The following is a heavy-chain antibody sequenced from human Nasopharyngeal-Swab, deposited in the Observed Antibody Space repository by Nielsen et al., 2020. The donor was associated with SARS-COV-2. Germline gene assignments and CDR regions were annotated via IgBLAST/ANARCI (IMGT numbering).Heavy chain of an antibody. V-gene: IGHV3-23*01. CDR1: GFTFSSYA. Sequence: GGSLRLSCAPSGFTFSSYAMSWVRQAPGKGLEWVSAISGSGGSTYYADSVKGRFTISRDNSKNTLYLQMNSLRAEDTAVYYCAKSSQYSSGWYGIGFDYWGQGTLVTVSS. J-gene: IGHJ4*02. CDR3: AKSSQYSSGWYGIGFDY. CDR2: ISGSGGST. D-gene: IGHD6-19*01.